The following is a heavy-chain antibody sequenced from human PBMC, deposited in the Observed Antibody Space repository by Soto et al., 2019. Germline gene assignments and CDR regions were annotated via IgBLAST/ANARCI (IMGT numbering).Heavy chain of an antibody. CDR1: GYTFTSYA. V-gene: IGHV1-3*01. CDR3: ARGRGYSSSWSFRYLDY. Sequence: ASVKFSCKASGYTFTSYAMHWVRQAPGQRLEWMGWINAGNGNTKYSQKFQGRVTITRDTSASTAYMELSSLRSEDTAVYYCARGRGYSSSWSFRYLDYWGQGTLVTLSS. D-gene: IGHD6-13*01. CDR2: INAGNGNT. J-gene: IGHJ4*02.